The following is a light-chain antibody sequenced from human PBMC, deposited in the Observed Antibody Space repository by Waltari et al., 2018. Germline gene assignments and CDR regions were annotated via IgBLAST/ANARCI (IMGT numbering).Light chain of an antibody. Sequence: QSALTQPRSVSGSPGQSVAISCTGTSSDVGAYNSVSRYQQHPGKAPTLMIFDVTKRPSGVPARFPGSKSAYTASLTISRLQVDDEADYYCCSYAGDFTMLFGGGTKLTVL. CDR3: CSYAGDFTML. CDR2: DVT. J-gene: IGLJ2*01. V-gene: IGLV2-11*01. CDR1: SSDVGAYNS.